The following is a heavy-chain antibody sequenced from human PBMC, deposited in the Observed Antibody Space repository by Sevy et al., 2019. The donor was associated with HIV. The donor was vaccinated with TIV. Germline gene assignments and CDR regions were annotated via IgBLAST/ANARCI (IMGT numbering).Heavy chain of an antibody. CDR3: ASSRLVDGRWGPPYGMDV. J-gene: IGHJ6*02. CDR1: GFIFSDRY. V-gene: IGHV3-11*01. D-gene: IGHD3-16*01. Sequence: GGSLRLSCAASGFIFSDRYMNWIRQAPGKGLEWIAYITSNGNTIYYADSVKGRFTISRDNAKNSLFLQMNSLRAEDTAVYYCASSRLVDGRWGPPYGMDVWGQGTTVTVSS. CDR2: ITSNGNTI.